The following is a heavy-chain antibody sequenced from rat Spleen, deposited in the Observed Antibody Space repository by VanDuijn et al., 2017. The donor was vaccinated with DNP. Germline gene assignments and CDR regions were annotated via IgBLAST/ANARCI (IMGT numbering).Heavy chain of an antibody. CDR1: GFTFNNYW. J-gene: IGHJ2*01. CDR2: ITCSGGST. CDR3: ARSTPGIRGYYFDY. Sequence: EVQLVESGGDLVQPGRSLKLSCVASGFTFNNYWMTWIRQVPGKGLEWVASITCSGGSTYYPDSVKGRFTIPKDNAKNTLYLQMNSRRSEDTATYYCARSTPGIRGYYFDYWGQGVMVTGSS. V-gene: IGHV5-31*01. D-gene: IGHD1-4*01.